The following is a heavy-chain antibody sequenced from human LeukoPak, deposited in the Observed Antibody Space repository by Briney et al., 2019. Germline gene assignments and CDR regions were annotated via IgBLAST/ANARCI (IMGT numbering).Heavy chain of an antibody. Sequence: ASVKVSCKASGYTFTSYYMHWVRQAPGQGLEWMGIINPSGGSTSYAQKFQGRVTITADKSTSTAYMELSSLRSEDTAVYYCARARMYYYDSSGYYCDYWGQGTLVTVSS. V-gene: IGHV1-46*01. D-gene: IGHD3-22*01. CDR2: INPSGGST. J-gene: IGHJ4*02. CDR1: GYTFTSYY. CDR3: ARARMYYYDSSGYYCDY.